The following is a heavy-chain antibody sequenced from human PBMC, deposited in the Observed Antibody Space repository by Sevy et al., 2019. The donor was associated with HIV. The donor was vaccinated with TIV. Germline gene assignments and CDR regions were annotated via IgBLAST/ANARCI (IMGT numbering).Heavy chain of an antibody. CDR2: IKQDGSEK. J-gene: IGHJ5*02. V-gene: IGHV3-7*01. Sequence: GESLKISCAASGFTFSNYWMSWVRQAPGKGLEWVANIKQDGSEKYYVDSVEGRFTISRDNAKNSQSLQMNRLRAGDTAMYYCARDKGQGWFDPWGQGTLVTVSS. CDR1: GFTFSNYW. CDR3: ARDKGQGWFDP.